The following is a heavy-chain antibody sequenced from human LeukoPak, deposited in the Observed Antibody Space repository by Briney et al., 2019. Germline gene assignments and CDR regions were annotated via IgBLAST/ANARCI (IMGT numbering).Heavy chain of an antibody. D-gene: IGHD3-22*01. CDR2: IKSKTDGGTT. CDR1: GFTFCNAW. J-gene: IGHJ4*02. Sequence: GGSLRLSXAASGFTFCNAWMSWVRQAPGKGLEWVGRIKSKTDGGTTDYAAPVKGRFTISRDDSKNTLYLQMNSLKTEDTAVYYCTTGLSRSSYYYDSSGYYYAGDYWGQGTLVTVSS. V-gene: IGHV3-15*01. CDR3: TTGLSRSSYYYDSSGYYYAGDY.